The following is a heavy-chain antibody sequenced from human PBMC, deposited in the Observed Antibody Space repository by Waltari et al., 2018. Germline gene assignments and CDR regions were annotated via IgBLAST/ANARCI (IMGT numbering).Heavy chain of an antibody. Sequence: QGQLVQSGAEVKKPGSSVKVSCKASGGTFSSYAISWVRQAPGQGLEWMGRIIPIFGTPNDAQKFQGRVTITADKSTSTAYMELSSLRSEDTAVYYCARGGPEFWSGYLSNNWFDPWGQGTLVTVSS. CDR3: ARGGPEFWSGYLSNNWFDP. J-gene: IGHJ5*02. D-gene: IGHD3-3*01. V-gene: IGHV1-69*13. CDR1: GGTFSSYA. CDR2: IIPIFGTP.